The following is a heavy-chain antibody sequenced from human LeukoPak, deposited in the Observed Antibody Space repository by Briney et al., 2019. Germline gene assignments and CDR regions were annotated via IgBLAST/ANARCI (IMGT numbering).Heavy chain of an antibody. Sequence: QPGGSLRLSCVASGFTFSNYWMTWVRQAPGKGLEWVATIEQDGSKKYSVDSVKGRFTISRDNAKNSLYLQMNSLRSEDTAVDYGARVRKGYDYVWGSRDYYLDYWGQGTLVTVSS. CDR1: GFTFSNYW. D-gene: IGHD3-16*01. CDR3: ARVRKGYDYVWGSRDYYLDY. J-gene: IGHJ4*02. CDR2: IEQDGSKK. V-gene: IGHV3-7*01.